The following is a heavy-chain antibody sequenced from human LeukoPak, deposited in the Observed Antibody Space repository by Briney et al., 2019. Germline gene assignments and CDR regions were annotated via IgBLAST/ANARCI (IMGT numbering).Heavy chain of an antibody. CDR1: GFTFSSYS. J-gene: IGHJ1*01. Sequence: GGSLRLSCAASGFTFSSYSMNWVRQSRGKGLEWVSYISYSSSYIYYADSVKRRFTISRDNSKHSLYLQMNSLRTEDTALYYCARDSQEFFQHWGQGTLVTVSS. V-gene: IGHV3-21*04. CDR3: ARDSQEFFQH. CDR2: ISYSSSYI.